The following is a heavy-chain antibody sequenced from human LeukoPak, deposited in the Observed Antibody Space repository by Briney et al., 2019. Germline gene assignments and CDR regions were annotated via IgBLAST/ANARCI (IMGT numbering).Heavy chain of an antibody. Sequence: GGSLRLSCAASGFTFSNYNMNWFRQAPGKGLEWVSSISGTSTYIYYADSVKGRFTISRDNAKNSLYLQMNSLRAEDTAVYYCARTGIAVAAPGSYWGQGTLVTVSS. V-gene: IGHV3-21*04. J-gene: IGHJ4*02. D-gene: IGHD6-13*01. CDR3: ARTGIAVAAPGSY. CDR1: GFTFSNYN. CDR2: ISGTSTYI.